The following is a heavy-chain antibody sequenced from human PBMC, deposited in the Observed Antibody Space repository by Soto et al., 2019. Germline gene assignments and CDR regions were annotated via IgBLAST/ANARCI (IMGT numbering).Heavy chain of an antibody. CDR3: ARVDADGGSTSYYSYAMDF. Sequence: ASVKVSCKASGYTFTSYYMHWVRQAPGQGLEWMGIINPSGGSTSYAQKFQGRVTMTRDTSTSTVYMELSSLRSEDTAVYYCARVDADGGSTSYYSYAMDFWGQAPMVTVSS. V-gene: IGHV1-46*01. D-gene: IGHD1-26*01. CDR2: INPSGGST. CDR1: GYTFTSYY. J-gene: IGHJ6*02.